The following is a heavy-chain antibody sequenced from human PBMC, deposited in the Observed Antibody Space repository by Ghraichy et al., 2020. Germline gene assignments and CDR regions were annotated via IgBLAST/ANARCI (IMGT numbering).Heavy chain of an antibody. D-gene: IGHD1-1*01. J-gene: IGHJ6*02. CDR1: GGSISSHY. CDR2: IFSSGST. Sequence: SETLSLTCTVSGGSISSHYWSWIRQPAGKGLEWIGRIFSSGSTNYNPSLKSRVTMSVDTSKNQFSLKLSSVIAADTALYYCAREVRNANYDFYAMDVWGQGTTVTVSS. V-gene: IGHV4-4*07. CDR3: AREVRNANYDFYAMDV.